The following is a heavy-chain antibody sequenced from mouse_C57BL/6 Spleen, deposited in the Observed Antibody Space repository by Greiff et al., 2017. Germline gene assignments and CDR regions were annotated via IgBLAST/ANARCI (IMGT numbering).Heavy chain of an antibody. CDR1: GFTFSSYA. CDR3: TRGELTGYYFDY. V-gene: IGHV5S21*01. D-gene: IGHD4-1*01. J-gene: IGHJ2*01. CDR2: ISSGGDYI. Sequence: EVMLVESGEGLVKPGGSLKLSCAASGFTFSSYAMSWVRQTPEKRLEWVAYISSGGDYIYYADTVKGRFTISRDNARNTLYLQMSSLKSEDTAMXYWTRGELTGYYFDYWGQGTTLTVSS.